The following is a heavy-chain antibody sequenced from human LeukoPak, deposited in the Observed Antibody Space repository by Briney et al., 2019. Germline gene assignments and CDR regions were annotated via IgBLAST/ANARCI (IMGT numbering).Heavy chain of an antibody. CDR1: GYTFTSYG. V-gene: IGHV1-18*01. D-gene: IGHD3-9*01. CDR2: ISAYNGNT. Sequence: GASVKVSCKASGYTFTSYGISWVRQAPGQGLEWMGWISAYNGNTNYAQKLQGRVTMTTDTSTSTAYMELRSLRSDDTAVYYCARVAELRYFDWLSSFDYWGQGTLVTVSS. CDR3: ARVAELRYFDWLSSFDY. J-gene: IGHJ4*02.